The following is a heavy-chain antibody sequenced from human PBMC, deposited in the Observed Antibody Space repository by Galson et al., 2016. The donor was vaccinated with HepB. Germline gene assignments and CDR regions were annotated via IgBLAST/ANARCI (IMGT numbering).Heavy chain of an antibody. Sequence: SLRLSCAASGFTFSGSAMHWVRQASGKGLEWVGRIRSKANSYATAYAASVKGRFTISRDDSKNTAYLQMNSLKTEDTAVYYCTRTTAPGSIFSVRGHYYGMDVWGQGTTVTVSS. V-gene: IGHV3-73*01. CDR3: TRTTAPGSIFSVRGHYYGMDV. J-gene: IGHJ6*02. CDR2: IRSKANSYAT. CDR1: GFTFSGSA. D-gene: IGHD3-10*01.